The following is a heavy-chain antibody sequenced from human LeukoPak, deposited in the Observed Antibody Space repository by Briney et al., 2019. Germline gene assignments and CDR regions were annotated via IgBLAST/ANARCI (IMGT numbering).Heavy chain of an antibody. CDR2: IRYDGSNK. CDR1: GFTFSSYG. Sequence: PGGSLRLSCAASGFTFSSYGMHWVRQAPGKGLEWVAFIRYDGSNKYYADSVKGRFTISRDNSKNTLYLQMNSLRAEDTAVYYCAKDVGYCSGGSCYSPFDYWGQGTLVTVSS. J-gene: IGHJ4*02. V-gene: IGHV3-30*02. D-gene: IGHD2-15*01. CDR3: AKDVGYCSGGSCYSPFDY.